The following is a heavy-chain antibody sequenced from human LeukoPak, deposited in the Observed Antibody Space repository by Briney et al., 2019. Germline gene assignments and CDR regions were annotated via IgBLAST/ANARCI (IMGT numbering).Heavy chain of an antibody. D-gene: IGHD1-1*01. CDR3: AKVTLNDLGAFDI. Sequence: GGSLRLSCAASGFTFSSYAMSWVRQAPGKGLEWVSAISGSGGSTYYADSVKGRLTISRDNSKNTLYLQMNSLRAEDTAVYYCAKVTLNDLGAFDIWGQGTMVTVSS. V-gene: IGHV3-23*01. CDR2: ISGSGGST. CDR1: GFTFSSYA. J-gene: IGHJ3*02.